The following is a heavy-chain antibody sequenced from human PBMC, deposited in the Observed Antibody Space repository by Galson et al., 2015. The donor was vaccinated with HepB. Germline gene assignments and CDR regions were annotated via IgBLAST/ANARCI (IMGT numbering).Heavy chain of an antibody. J-gene: IGHJ4*02. CDR2: ISAYNGNT. V-gene: IGHV1-18*01. D-gene: IGHD7-27*01. CDR1: GYTFTNYG. CDR3: ARGDWGWGGFDD. Sequence: SVKVSCKASGYTFTNYGISWVRQAPGQGLQWMGWISAYNGNTHYAQKLQGRVTMTTDTSTSTAYMELRSLRSDDTAVYYCARGDWGWGGFDDCGQGTLVTVSS.